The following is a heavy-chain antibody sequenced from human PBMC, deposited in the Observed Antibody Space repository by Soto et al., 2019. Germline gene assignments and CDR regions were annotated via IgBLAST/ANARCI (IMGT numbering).Heavy chain of an antibody. V-gene: IGHV3-23*01. Sequence: EVQLLESGGGLVQPGGSLRLSCAASGFTFSNYAMSWVRQAPGKGLEWVCSISGSGDTSYYADSVKGRFTISRDNSKNALYLQLNSLRPEDTAICLCAKALGGDRLWFGEFAHFDYWGQGTLVTVSS. D-gene: IGHD3-10*01. CDR2: ISGSGDTS. CDR1: GFTFSNYA. CDR3: AKALGGDRLWFGEFAHFDY. J-gene: IGHJ4*02.